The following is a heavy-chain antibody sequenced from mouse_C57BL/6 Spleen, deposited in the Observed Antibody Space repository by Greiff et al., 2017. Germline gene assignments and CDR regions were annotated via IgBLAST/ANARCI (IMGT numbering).Heavy chain of an antibody. J-gene: IGHJ4*01. CDR2: INPSTGGT. CDR3: ARTGYDGSSYDYAMDY. D-gene: IGHD1-1*01. CDR1: GYSFTGYY. V-gene: IGHV1-42*01. Sequence: VQLQQSGPELVKPGASVKISCKASGYSFTGYYMNWVKQSPEKSLEWIGEINPSTGGTTYNQKFKAKATLTVDKSSSTAYMQLKSLTSEDSAVYYCARTGYDGSSYDYAMDYWGQGTSVTVSS.